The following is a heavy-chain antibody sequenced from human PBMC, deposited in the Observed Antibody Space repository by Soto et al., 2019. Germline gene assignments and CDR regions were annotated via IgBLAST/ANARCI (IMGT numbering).Heavy chain of an antibody. V-gene: IGHV1-8*01. CDR3: ARGSCGGGSCPVDY. Sequence: GASVKVSCKASGYTFTRYDINWVRQATGQGLEWMGWMNPNSGNTGYAQKFQGRVTMTKSTSISTAYMELSSLRSDDTAVYYCARGSCGGGSCPVDYWGQGTPVTVSS. D-gene: IGHD2-15*01. CDR1: GYTFTRYD. CDR2: MNPNSGNT. J-gene: IGHJ4*02.